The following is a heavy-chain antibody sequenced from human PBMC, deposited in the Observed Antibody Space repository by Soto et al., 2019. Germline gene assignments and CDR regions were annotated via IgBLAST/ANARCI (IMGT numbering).Heavy chain of an antibody. CDR1: GFTFSSYG. Sequence: GGSLRLSCAASGFTFSSYGMHWVRQAPGKGLEWVAVISYDGSNKYYADSVKGRFTISRDNSKNTLYLQMNSLRAEDTAAYYCAKDLRIQLWAYYYYYGMDVWGQGTTVTVSS. D-gene: IGHD5-18*01. CDR3: AKDLRIQLWAYYYYYGMDV. J-gene: IGHJ6*02. CDR2: ISYDGSNK. V-gene: IGHV3-30*18.